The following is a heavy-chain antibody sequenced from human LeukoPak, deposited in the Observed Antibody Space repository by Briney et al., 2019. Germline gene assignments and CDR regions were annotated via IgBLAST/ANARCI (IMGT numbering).Heavy chain of an antibody. CDR2: IYPSGST. CDR1: GGFISSYY. J-gene: IGHJ4*02. CDR3: ARENSGSYREFDY. D-gene: IGHD1-26*01. Sequence: SETLSLTCTVTGGFISSYYCTWIRQPAGKGLEWIGRIYPSGSTNYNPSLKSRVTMSVDTSKNQFSLKLSSVTAADTPVYYCARENSGSYREFDYWGQGTLVTVSS. V-gene: IGHV4-4*07.